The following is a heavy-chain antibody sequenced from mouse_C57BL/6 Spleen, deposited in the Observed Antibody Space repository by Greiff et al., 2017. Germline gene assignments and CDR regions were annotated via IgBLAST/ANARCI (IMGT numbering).Heavy chain of an antibody. Sequence: QVQLQQPGAELVRPGASVKLSCKASGYTFTSYWMHWVKQRPGQGLAWIGVIDPSDSYTNYNQQFKGKGTLTVDTSSSTAYMQLSSLTSEATAVYDCAREDYDGYSYWGQGTLVTVSA. D-gene: IGHD2-3*01. CDR2: IDPSDSYT. J-gene: IGHJ3*01. CDR1: GYTFTSYW. CDR3: AREDYDGYSY. V-gene: IGHV1-59*01.